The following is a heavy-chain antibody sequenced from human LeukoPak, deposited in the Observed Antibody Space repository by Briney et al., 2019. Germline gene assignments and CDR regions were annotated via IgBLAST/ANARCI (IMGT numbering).Heavy chain of an antibody. CDR2: ISAYNGNT. CDR3: ARDRGPHSSSSFDY. D-gene: IGHD6-6*01. CDR1: GYTFTSYG. Sequence: GASVTVSCKASGYTFTSYGISWVRQAPGQGLEWMGWISAYNGNTNHAQKLQGRVTMTTDTSTSTAYMELRSLRSDDTAVYYCARDRGPHSSSSFDYWGQGTLVTVSS. J-gene: IGHJ4*02. V-gene: IGHV1-18*01.